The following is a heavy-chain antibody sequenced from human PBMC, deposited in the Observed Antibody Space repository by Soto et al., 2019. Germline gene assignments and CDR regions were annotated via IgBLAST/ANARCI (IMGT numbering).Heavy chain of an antibody. CDR1: GYTFTSYA. Sequence: QVQLVQSGAEVKKPGASVKVSCKASGYTFTSYAMHWVRQAPGQRLEWMGWINAGNGNTKYSQKFQGRVTITRDTSASTAYMELSSLRSEDTAVYYCARAPYYDFWSGHSREEYFQHWGQGTLVTVSS. CDR2: INAGNGNT. D-gene: IGHD3-3*01. CDR3: ARAPYYDFWSGHSREEYFQH. V-gene: IGHV1-3*01. J-gene: IGHJ1*01.